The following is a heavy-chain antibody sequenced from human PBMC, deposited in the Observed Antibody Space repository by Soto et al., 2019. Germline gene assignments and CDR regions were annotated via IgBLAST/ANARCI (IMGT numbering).Heavy chain of an antibody. J-gene: IGHJ3*02. CDR1: GFTFSNYW. V-gene: IGHV3-21*01. CDR3: ARDSTMIVVADAFDI. CDR2: ISSSSSYI. D-gene: IGHD3-22*01. Sequence: PGGSLRLSCAASGFTFSNYWMSWVRQAPGKGLEWVSSISSSSSYIYYADSVKGRFTISRDNAKNSLYLQMNSLRAEDTAVYYCARDSTMIVVADAFDIWGQGTMVTVSS.